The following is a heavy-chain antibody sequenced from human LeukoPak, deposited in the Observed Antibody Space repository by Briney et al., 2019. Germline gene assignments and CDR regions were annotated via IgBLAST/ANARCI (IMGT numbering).Heavy chain of an antibody. CDR3: ARDAMPFYDSSGYQC. Sequence: GGSLRLSCAASGFTFSSYSMNWVRQAPGKGLEWVSSISSIYSYIYYADSVKGRFTISRDNAKNSLYLQMNSLRAEDTAVYYCARDAMPFYDSSGYQCWGQGTLVTVSS. CDR2: ISSIYSYI. D-gene: IGHD3-22*01. J-gene: IGHJ4*02. V-gene: IGHV3-21*01. CDR1: GFTFSSYS.